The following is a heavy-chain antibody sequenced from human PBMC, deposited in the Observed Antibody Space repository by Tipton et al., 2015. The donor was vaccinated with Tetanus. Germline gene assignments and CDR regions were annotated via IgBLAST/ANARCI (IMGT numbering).Heavy chain of an antibody. D-gene: IGHD3-22*01. CDR2: IYFTGTT. V-gene: IGHV4-31*03. J-gene: IGHJ4*02. CDR1: GDSISSGDFY. CDR3: ARDSYYSSRWSFADY. Sequence: QLVQSGAEVKPSETLSLTCTVSGDSISSGDFYWSWIRQHPGKGLEWIGYIYFTGTTYYNPSLESRLTISIDTSKNQFSLELTSVTAADTAVYYCARDSYYSSRWSFADYWGQGTLVTVSS.